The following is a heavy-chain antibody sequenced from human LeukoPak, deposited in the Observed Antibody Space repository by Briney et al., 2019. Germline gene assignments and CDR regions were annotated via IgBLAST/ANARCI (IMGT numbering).Heavy chain of an antibody. CDR3: ARVGYYESSGYYEY. CDR1: GYTLTDYY. Sequence: RASVKVSCKASGYTLTDYYMHWVRQAPGQGLEWMGRINPNSGGTSYAQKFQGRVTMTRDTSISTVYMELSRLRSDDTAVYYCARVGYYESSGYYEYWGQGTLVTVSS. CDR2: INPNSGGT. D-gene: IGHD3-22*01. J-gene: IGHJ4*02. V-gene: IGHV1-2*06.